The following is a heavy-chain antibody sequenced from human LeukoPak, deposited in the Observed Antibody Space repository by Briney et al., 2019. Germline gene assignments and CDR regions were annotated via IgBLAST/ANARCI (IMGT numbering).Heavy chain of an antibody. CDR1: GFTFSSYG. Sequence: GGSLRLSCAASGFTFSSYGMHWVRQAPGKGLEWVAFIRYDGSNKYYADSVKGRFTISRDNSKNTLYLQMYSLRAEDTAVYYCAKDKRGGIAAHHFDYWGQGTLVTVSS. CDR3: AKDKRGGIAAHHFDY. D-gene: IGHD6-6*01. CDR2: IRYDGSNK. J-gene: IGHJ4*02. V-gene: IGHV3-30*02.